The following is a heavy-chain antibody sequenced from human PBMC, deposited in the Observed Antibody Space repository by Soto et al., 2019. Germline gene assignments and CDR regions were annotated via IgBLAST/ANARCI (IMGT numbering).Heavy chain of an antibody. V-gene: IGHV3-15*01. CDR1: GFTFRDAW. J-gene: IGHJ4*02. CDR2: IKSKADGGAT. Sequence: EVHLVELGGGLVKPGGSLRLSCAASGFTFRDAWMSWARQAPGKGLEWVGRIKSKADGGATDYAAPVRGRFTISRDDSENTLYLQMNRLKTEDTAVYYCAKDAAGVAYYFDYWGQGTLVTVSS. CDR3: AKDAAGVAYYFDY. D-gene: IGHD5-12*01.